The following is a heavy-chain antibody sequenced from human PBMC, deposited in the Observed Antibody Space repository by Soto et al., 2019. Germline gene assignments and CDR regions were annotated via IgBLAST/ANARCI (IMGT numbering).Heavy chain of an antibody. V-gene: IGHV4-39*01. Sequence: PSETLSLTCTVSGGSISSSSYYWGWIRQPPGKGLEWIGSIYYSGSTYYNPSLKSRVTISVDTSKNQFSLKLSSVTAADTAVYYCARLVVTAIRGVIWGQGTLVTVSS. J-gene: IGHJ4*02. D-gene: IGHD2-21*02. CDR2: IYYSGST. CDR3: ARLVVTAIRGVI. CDR1: GGSISSSSYY.